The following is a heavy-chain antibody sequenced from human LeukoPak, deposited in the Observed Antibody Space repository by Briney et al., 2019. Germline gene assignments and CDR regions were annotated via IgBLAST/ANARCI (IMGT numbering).Heavy chain of an antibody. CDR2: INHSGST. V-gene: IGHV4-34*01. CDR3: AGGKGYSSSWLYYYYGMDV. D-gene: IGHD6-13*01. CDR1: GGSFSGYY. J-gene: IGHJ6*02. Sequence: PSETLSLTCAVYGGSFSGYYWSWIRQPPGKGLEWIGEINHSGSTNYNPSLKSRVTISVDTSKNQFSLKLSSVTAADTAVYYCAGGKGYSSSWLYYYYGMDVWGQGTTVTVSS.